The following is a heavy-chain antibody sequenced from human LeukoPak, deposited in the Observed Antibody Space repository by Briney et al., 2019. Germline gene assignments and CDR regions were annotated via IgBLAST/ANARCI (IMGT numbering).Heavy chain of an antibody. CDR3: ATGGSNYYDSRTPFDI. J-gene: IGHJ3*02. CDR2: IRQDGSET. Sequence: PGGSLRLSCAASGFTFSSYWINWVRRSPGKGLEWVANIRQDGSETYYVDSVKGRFTISRDNAKNSVYLQMNSLRAEDTAVYYCATGGSNYYDSRTPFDIWGQGTLVTVSS. CDR1: GFTFSSYW. D-gene: IGHD3-22*01. V-gene: IGHV3-7*01.